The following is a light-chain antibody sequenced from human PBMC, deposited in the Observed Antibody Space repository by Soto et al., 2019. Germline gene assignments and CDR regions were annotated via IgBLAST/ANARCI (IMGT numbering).Light chain of an antibody. CDR1: QSVLYSSNNKNC. J-gene: IGKJ4*01. CDR2: WAS. CDR3: QQYYSTPLT. Sequence: DIVMTQSPDSLAVSLGERATINCKSSQSVLYSSNNKNCLAWYQQKPGQPPKLLIYWASTRESGVPDRFSGSGSGTDFTLTISSLQAEDVAVYYCQQYYSTPLTFGGGTKGEIK. V-gene: IGKV4-1*01.